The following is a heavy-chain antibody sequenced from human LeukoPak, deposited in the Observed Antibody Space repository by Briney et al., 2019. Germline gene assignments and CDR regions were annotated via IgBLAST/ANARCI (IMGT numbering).Heavy chain of an antibody. CDR3: AKGAGGFSYYNWFDP. Sequence: SETLSLTCTVSGGSISTYYWSWIRQPPGKGLEWIGSIYYSGTTHYSPSLESRVTISVDTSKNHFSLKLASVTAADTAIYYCAKGAGGFSYYNWFDPWGQGTLVTVSS. D-gene: IGHD5-18*01. V-gene: IGHV4-59*12. CDR2: IYYSGTT. CDR1: GGSISTYY. J-gene: IGHJ5*02.